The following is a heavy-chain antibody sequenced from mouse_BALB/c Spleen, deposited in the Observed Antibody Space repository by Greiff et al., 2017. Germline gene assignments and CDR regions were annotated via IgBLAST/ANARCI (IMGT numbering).Heavy chain of an antibody. V-gene: IGHV5-6-2*01. J-gene: IGHJ2*01. CDR2: INSNGGST. CDR3: ARRSGSSYFDY. Sequence: EVKLMESGGGLVKLGGSLKLSCAASGFTFSSYYMSWVRQTPEKRLELVAAINSNGGSTYYPDTVKGRFTISRDNAKNTLYLQMSSLKSEDTALYYCARRSGSSYFDYWGQGTTLTVSS. D-gene: IGHD1-1*01. CDR1: GFTFSSYY.